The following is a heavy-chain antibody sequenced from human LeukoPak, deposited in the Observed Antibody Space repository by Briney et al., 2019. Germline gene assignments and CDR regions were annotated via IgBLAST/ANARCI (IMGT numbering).Heavy chain of an antibody. J-gene: IGHJ4*02. D-gene: IGHD3-9*01. CDR1: GGSISSYY. CDR3: TALPSRYYDILTGYPRGEY. CDR2: IYYSGST. V-gene: IGHV4-59*01. Sequence: PLETLSLTCTVSGGSISSYYWSWIRQPPGKGLEWIGYIYYSGSTNYNPSLKSRVTISVDTSKNQFSLKLSSVTAADTAVYYCTALPSRYYDILTGYPRGEYWGQGTLVTVSS.